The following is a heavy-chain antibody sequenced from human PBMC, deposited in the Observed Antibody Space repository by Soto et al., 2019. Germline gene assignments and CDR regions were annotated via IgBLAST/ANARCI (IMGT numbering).Heavy chain of an antibody. V-gene: IGHV1-69*13. CDR1: GGTFSSYA. D-gene: IGHD2-2*01. Sequence: GASVKVSCKASGGTFSSYAISWVRQAPGQGLEWMVGIIPISGTANYAQKFQGRVTITADESTSTVYMGLSSLRSEDTAVYFCARSQGSSTSLEIYYYYYYGMDVWGQGTRVTVSS. CDR2: IIPISGTA. J-gene: IGHJ6*02. CDR3: ARSQGSSTSLEIYYYYYYGMDV.